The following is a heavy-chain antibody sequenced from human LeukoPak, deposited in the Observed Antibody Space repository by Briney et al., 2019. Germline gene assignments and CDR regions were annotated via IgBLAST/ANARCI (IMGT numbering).Heavy chain of an antibody. J-gene: IGHJ4*02. Sequence: GGSLRLSCAASGFTFSTYNMNWVRQAPGKGLEWVSSISGGSSYIYYADSVRGRFTISRDNAKTSLYLQMNSLRPEDTAIYYCTAAWSNFDFWGQGILVAVSS. CDR3: TAAWSNFDF. V-gene: IGHV3-21*01. D-gene: IGHD6-25*01. CDR1: GFTFSTYN. CDR2: ISGGSSYI.